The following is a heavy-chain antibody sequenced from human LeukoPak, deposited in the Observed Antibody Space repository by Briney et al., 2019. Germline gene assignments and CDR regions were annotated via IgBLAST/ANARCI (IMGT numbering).Heavy chain of an antibody. D-gene: IGHD6-19*01. CDR2: IYYGGST. CDR1: GGSLSSYF. Sequence: PSETLSLTCTVSGGSLSSYFWSWIRQPPGKGLEWIAYIYYGGSTNYNPSLKSRVTISVDTSKNQFSLKLSSVTAADTAVYYCARGPSHFSSGWPLDYWGQGTLVTVSS. V-gene: IGHV4-59*12. CDR3: ARGPSHFSSGWPLDY. J-gene: IGHJ4*02.